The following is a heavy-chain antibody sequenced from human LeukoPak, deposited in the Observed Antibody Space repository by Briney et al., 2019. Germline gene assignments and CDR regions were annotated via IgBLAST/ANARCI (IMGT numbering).Heavy chain of an antibody. Sequence: GASVKVSCKASGYTFTSYDINWVRQATGQGLEWMGWMNPNSGNTGYAQKFQGRVTMTRNTSISTAYMELNSLRSEDTAVYYCARGYVLRYFDWLLKPPYYYYYMDVWGKGTTVTISS. D-gene: IGHD3-9*01. V-gene: IGHV1-8*01. J-gene: IGHJ6*03. CDR1: GYTFTSYD. CDR2: MNPNSGNT. CDR3: ARGYVLRYFDWLLKPPYYYYYMDV.